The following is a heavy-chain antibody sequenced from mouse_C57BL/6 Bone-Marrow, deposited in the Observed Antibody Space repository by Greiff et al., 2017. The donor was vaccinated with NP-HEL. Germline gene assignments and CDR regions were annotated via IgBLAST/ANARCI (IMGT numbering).Heavy chain of an antibody. CDR3: VRYGSGWYFDV. CDR1: GFSFTTYA. V-gene: IGHV10-1*01. Sequence: EVMLVESGGGLVQPKGSLKLSCAASGFSFTTYAMNWVRQAPGKGLEWVARIRSTSNNYATYYADSVKDRFTISRDDSESMLYLQMNNLKTEDTAMYYCVRYGSGWYFDVWGTGTTVTVSS. CDR2: IRSTSNNYAT. J-gene: IGHJ1*03. D-gene: IGHD1-1*01.